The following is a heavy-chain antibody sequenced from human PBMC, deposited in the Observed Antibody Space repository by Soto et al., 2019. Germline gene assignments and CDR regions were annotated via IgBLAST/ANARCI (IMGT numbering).Heavy chain of an antibody. CDR3: AKAITYYDFWSGYFL. D-gene: IGHD3-3*01. CDR1: GFTFSSYA. Sequence: GGSLRLSCGASGFTFSSYAMSWVRQAPGKGLEWVSAISGSGGSTYYADSVKGRFTISRDNSKNTLYLQMNSLRAEDTAVYYCAKAITYYDFWSGYFLWGQGTLVTVSS. CDR2: ISGSGGST. J-gene: IGHJ4*02. V-gene: IGHV3-23*01.